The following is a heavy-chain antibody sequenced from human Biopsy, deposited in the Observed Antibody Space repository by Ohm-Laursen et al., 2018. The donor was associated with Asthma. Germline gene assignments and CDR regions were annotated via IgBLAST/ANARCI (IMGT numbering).Heavy chain of an antibody. CDR1: VYNFISFA. D-gene: IGHD3-9*01. V-gene: IGHV1-3*01. CDR2: INAGNGNT. Sequence: GASVKVSCKASVYNFISFAIHWVRQAPGQRLEWMGWINAGNGNTKYSQKFQGRVSITRDTSASTAYMELRSLRSEDTAAYYCARTYYDFLTGQVKDAFGIWGQGTMVTVSS. CDR3: ARTYYDFLTGQVKDAFGI. J-gene: IGHJ3*02.